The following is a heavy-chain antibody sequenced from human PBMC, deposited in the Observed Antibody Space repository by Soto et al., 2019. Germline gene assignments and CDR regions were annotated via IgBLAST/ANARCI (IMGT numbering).Heavy chain of an antibody. CDR3: ARGRVCSSTSCYEAWFDP. V-gene: IGHV1-18*01. CDR2: ISAYNGTT. Sequence: QVQLVQSGAEVKQPGASVKVSCKASGYTFTSYGISWVLQAPGQGLEWMGWISAYNGTTNYAQKLQGKVTMTTDTSTSTAYMDLSSLRSDDTAVNYCARGRVCSSTSCYEAWFDPWGQGTLVTVSS. J-gene: IGHJ5*02. CDR1: GYTFTSYG. D-gene: IGHD2-2*01.